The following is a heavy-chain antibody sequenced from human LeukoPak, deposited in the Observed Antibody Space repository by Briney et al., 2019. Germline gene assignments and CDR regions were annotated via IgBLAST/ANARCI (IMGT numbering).Heavy chain of an antibody. Sequence: ASVKVSCKASGGTFSSYAISWVRQAPGQGLEWMGWISAYNGNTNYAQKLQGRVTMTTDTSTSTAYMELRSLRSDDTAVYYCARGKGYCSSTSCYYYYYMDVWGKGTTVTISS. CDR2: ISAYNGNT. J-gene: IGHJ6*03. V-gene: IGHV1-18*01. CDR3: ARGKGYCSSTSCYYYYYMDV. CDR1: GGTFSSYA. D-gene: IGHD2-2*01.